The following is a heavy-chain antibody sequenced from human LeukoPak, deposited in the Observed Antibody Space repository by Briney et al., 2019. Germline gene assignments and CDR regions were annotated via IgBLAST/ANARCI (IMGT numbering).Heavy chain of an antibody. J-gene: IGHJ4*02. Sequence: GESLKISCKGSGYSFSSYWIGWVRQMPGKGLEWMGIIYPGDSNTRYSPPFQGQVTISADRSISTAYLQWSSLKASDTAMYYCARHIAAAYYFDYWAQGTLVTVSP. CDR1: GYSFSSYW. CDR3: ARHIAAAYYFDY. V-gene: IGHV5-51*01. CDR2: IYPGDSNT. D-gene: IGHD6-13*01.